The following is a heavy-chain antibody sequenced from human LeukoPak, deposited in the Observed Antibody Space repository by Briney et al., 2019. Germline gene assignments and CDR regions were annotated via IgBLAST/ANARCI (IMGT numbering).Heavy chain of an antibody. Sequence: GGSLRLSCAASGFTFSSYAMSWVRQAPGKGLEWVSSMSGSGGSTYYADSEKGRFTISRDNSKNTLYLQMNNLRAEDTALYYCARGTYDNGWYYFDYWGQGTLVTVSS. CDR2: MSGSGGST. V-gene: IGHV3-23*01. D-gene: IGHD6-19*01. J-gene: IGHJ4*02. CDR1: GFTFSSYA. CDR3: ARGTYDNGWYYFDY.